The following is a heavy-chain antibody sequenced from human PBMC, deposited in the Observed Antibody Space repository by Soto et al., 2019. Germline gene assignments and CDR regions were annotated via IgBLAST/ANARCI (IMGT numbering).Heavy chain of an antibody. CDR3: ARHVTMGATTVIFYYGMDV. J-gene: IGHJ6*02. D-gene: IGHD1-26*01. CDR1: GDSISPYY. CDR2: ISYSGSV. V-gene: IGHV4-59*08. Sequence: QVQLQESGPGLMKPSETLSLTCTVSGDSISPYYWSWIRRPPGKELEGMGYISYSGSVNYNPSLRSRVTISVETTPTQCCMSQNSVTAADAGVYYCARHVTMGATTVIFYYGMDVWGPGNTVPVS.